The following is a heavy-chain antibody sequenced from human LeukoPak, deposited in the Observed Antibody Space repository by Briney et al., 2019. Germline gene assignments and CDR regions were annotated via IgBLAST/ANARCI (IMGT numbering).Heavy chain of an antibody. D-gene: IGHD4-17*01. V-gene: IGHV1-18*01. J-gene: IGHJ4*02. Sequence: GASVKLSCKASGYTFTNYAISWVRQPPGQGLEWVARISGYNGNTDYTQKVKDGLTVTADTSTAYLEMRGLTSDDTAVYYCARDHGDFVGVRVGFDSWGQGTLVTVSS. CDR2: ISGYNGNT. CDR3: ARDHGDFVGVRVGFDS. CDR1: GYTFTNYA.